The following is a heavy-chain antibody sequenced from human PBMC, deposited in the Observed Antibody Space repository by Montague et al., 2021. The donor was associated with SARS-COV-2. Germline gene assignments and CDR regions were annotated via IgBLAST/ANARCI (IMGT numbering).Heavy chain of an antibody. V-gene: IGHV4-61*02. CDR2: IYTSETT. CDR1: GGSISSPGYY. Sequence: TLSLTCTVSGGSISSPGYYWSWIRQPAGKGLEWIGRIYTSETTNYNPSLKSRVTISVDTSKNQFSLKLTSVTAADTAVYYCARFTAVTSSLDFWGQGTLVPVSS. CDR3: ARFTAVTSSLDF. J-gene: IGHJ4*02. D-gene: IGHD4-17*01.